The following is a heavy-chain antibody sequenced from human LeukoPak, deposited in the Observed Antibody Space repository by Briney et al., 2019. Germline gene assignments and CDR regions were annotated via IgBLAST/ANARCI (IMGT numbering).Heavy chain of an antibody. J-gene: IGHJ4*02. CDR3: AKSEGELLLADFDY. D-gene: IGHD1-26*01. CDR1: GFTFSNYA. CDR2: ISGGGGST. Sequence: GGSLRLSCAASGFTFSNYAMNWVRQAPGKGPEWVSGISGGGGSTYYADSVKGRFTISRDNSKNTLYLQMSSLRAEDTAVYYCAKSEGELLLADFDYWGQGTLVTVSS. V-gene: IGHV3-23*01.